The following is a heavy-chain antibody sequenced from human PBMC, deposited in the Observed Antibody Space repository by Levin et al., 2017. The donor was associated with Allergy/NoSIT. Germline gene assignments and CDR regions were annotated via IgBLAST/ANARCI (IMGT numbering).Heavy chain of an antibody. J-gene: IGHJ4*02. CDR2: ISYDGSGR. Sequence: GESLKISCAASGFTFSNYAIHWVRQAPGKGLEWVAVISYDGSGRYYADSVRGRFIISRDDSKSTLYLQLTSLSAEDTAVYYCARGGKNILLGFGELWLYDFDYWGQGTLVTVSS. D-gene: IGHD3-10*01. V-gene: IGHV3-30-3*01. CDR3: ARGGKNILLGFGELWLYDFDY. CDR1: GFTFSNYA.